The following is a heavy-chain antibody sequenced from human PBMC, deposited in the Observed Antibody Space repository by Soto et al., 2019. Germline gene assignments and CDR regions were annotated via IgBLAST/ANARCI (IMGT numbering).Heavy chain of an antibody. Sequence: SETLSLTCAVYGGSFSGYYWSWIRQPPGKGLEWIGEINHSGSTNYNPSLKSRVTISVDTSKNQFSLKLSSVTAADTAVYYCARGIYYGMDVWGQGTTVTVSS. CDR2: INHSGST. V-gene: IGHV4-34*01. CDR3: ARGIYYGMDV. J-gene: IGHJ6*02. CDR1: GGSFSGYY.